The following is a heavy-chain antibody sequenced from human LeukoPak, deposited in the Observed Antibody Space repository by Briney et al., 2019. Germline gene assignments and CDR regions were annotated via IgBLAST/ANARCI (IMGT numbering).Heavy chain of an antibody. D-gene: IGHD5-18*01. Sequence: PSETLSLTCAVYGGSFSGYYWSWIRQPPGKGLEWIGEINHSGSTNYNPSLKSRVTISVDTSKNQFSLKLSSVTAADTAVYYCASRQGYSYGPRDYWGQGTLVTVSA. CDR3: ASRQGYSYGPRDY. J-gene: IGHJ4*02. CDR1: GGSFSGYY. CDR2: INHSGST. V-gene: IGHV4-34*01.